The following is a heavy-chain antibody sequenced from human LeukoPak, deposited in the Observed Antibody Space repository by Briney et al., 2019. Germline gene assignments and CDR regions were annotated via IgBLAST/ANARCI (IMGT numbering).Heavy chain of an antibody. J-gene: IGHJ4*02. CDR1: VGSFSGYY. CDR2: INHSGST. CDR3: ARGRVLGLRKLERRGYFDY. Sequence: SETLSLTCAVYVGSFSGYYWSWIRQPPGKGLEWIGEINHSGSTNYNPSLKSRVTISVDTSKNQFSLKLSSVTAADTAVYYCARGRVLGLRKLERRGYFDYWGQGTLVTVSS. V-gene: IGHV4-34*01. D-gene: IGHD1-1*01.